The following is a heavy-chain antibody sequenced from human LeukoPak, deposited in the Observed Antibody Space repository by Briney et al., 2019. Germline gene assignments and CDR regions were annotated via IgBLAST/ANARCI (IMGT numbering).Heavy chain of an antibody. Sequence: ASVKVSCKASGYTFTSYDINWVRQATGQGLEWMGWMNPNSGNTGYAQKFQGRVTMTRNTSISTAYMELSSLRSEDTAVYYCASGDCSGGSCYSGYGNWFDPWGQGTLVTVSS. CDR2: MNPNSGNT. V-gene: IGHV1-8*01. CDR3: ASGDCSGGSCYSGYGNWFDP. J-gene: IGHJ5*02. D-gene: IGHD2-15*01. CDR1: GYTFTSYD.